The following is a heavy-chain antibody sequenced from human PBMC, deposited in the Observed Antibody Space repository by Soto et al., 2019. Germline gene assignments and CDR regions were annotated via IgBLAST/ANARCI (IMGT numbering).Heavy chain of an antibody. CDR2: IIPIFGTA. V-gene: IGHV1-69*06. J-gene: IGHJ4*02. CDR1: GGTFSSYA. Sequence: SVKVSCKASGGTFSSYAISWVRQAPGQGLEWMGGIIPIFGTANYAQKFQGRVTITADKSTSTAYMVLSSLRSEDTAVYYCARDRITIFGVAEGHYFDYWGQGTLVTVSS. CDR3: ARDRITIFGVAEGHYFDY. D-gene: IGHD3-3*01.